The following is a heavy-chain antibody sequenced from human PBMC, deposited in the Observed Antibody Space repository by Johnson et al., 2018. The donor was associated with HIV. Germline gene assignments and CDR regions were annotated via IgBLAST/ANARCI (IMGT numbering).Heavy chain of an antibody. D-gene: IGHD2-15*01. CDR1: GFTFRSYA. V-gene: IGHV3-30-3*01. Sequence: QVQLVESGGGVVQPGRSLRLSCAGSGFTFRSYAMQWVRQAPGKGLEWVAVISYDGSNKYYADSVKGRFTISRDNSKNTLYLQMNSLRAEDTAVYYCARPDIVVVVANAFDIWGQGTMVTV. CDR3: ARPDIVVVVANAFDI. CDR2: ISYDGSNK. J-gene: IGHJ3*02.